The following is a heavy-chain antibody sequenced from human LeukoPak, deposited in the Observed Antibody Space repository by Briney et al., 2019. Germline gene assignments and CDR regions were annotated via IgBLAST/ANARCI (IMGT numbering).Heavy chain of an antibody. D-gene: IGHD5-24*01. Sequence: GGSLRLSCAASGCTFTSYAMSGVRQAPGKGLEWVSAISGSGGSTYYADSVKGRFTISRDNSKNTLYLQMNSLRAEDTAVYYCAKNHGYNPSFDYWGQGTLVTVSS. J-gene: IGHJ4*02. CDR1: GCTFTSYA. V-gene: IGHV3-23*01. CDR2: ISGSGGST. CDR3: AKNHGYNPSFDY.